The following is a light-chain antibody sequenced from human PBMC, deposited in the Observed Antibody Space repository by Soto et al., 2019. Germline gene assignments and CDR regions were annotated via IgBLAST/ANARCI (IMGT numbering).Light chain of an antibody. J-gene: IGKJ1*01. CDR2: GAS. CDR1: QSVSSSY. V-gene: IGKV3-20*01. CDR3: QQYGSSPVR. Sequence: EIVLTQSPGTLSLSPGERATLSCRAIQSVSSSYLAWYQQKPGQAPRLLIYGASSRATGIPDRFSGSGSGTDFTLTISRLEPEDFAVYYCQQYGSSPVRFGQGTKV.